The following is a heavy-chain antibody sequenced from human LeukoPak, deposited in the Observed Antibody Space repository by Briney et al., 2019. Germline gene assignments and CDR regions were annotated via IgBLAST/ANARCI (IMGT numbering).Heavy chain of an antibody. CDR3: ASIDFRITMSIGY. Sequence: PGGSLRLSCAASGFTFDDYAMHWVRQAPGKGLEWVSLISGDGGNTYYADSVKGRFTISRDNSKNSLYLQMNSLRAEDTAVYYCASIDFRITMSIGYWGQGTLVTVSS. CDR1: GFTFDDYA. D-gene: IGHD3-10*02. V-gene: IGHV3-43*02. J-gene: IGHJ4*02. CDR2: ISGDGGNT.